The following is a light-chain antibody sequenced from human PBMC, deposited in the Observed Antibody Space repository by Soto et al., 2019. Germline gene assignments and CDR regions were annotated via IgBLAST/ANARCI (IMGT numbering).Light chain of an antibody. CDR3: SSYTSSSSLV. CDR2: EVS. V-gene: IGLV2-14*01. Sequence: QSAPTQPASVSGSPGQSITISCTGTSSDVGGYNYVCWYQQHPGKAPKLMIYEVSRRPSGVSNRFSGSKSGDTASLTISGLQAEDEADYYCSSYTSSSSLVFGGETNLTVL. CDR1: SSDVGGYNY. J-gene: IGLJ2*01.